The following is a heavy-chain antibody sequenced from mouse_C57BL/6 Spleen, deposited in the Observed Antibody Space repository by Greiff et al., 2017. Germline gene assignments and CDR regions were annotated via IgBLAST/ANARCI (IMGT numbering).Heavy chain of an antibody. CDR2: ISYDGCN. CDR3: ARGDGYLYFDY. Sequence: VQLKESGPGLVKPSQSLSLTCSATGYSFTSGYYWNCLRPFPGNKLEWMGYISYDGCNNYPPSLKNRFSITRDTSKNQICLKLNSVTTEDTATEDGARGDGYLYFDYWGQGTTLTVSS. D-gene: IGHD2-3*01. V-gene: IGHV3-6*01. J-gene: IGHJ2*01. CDR1: GYSFTSGYY.